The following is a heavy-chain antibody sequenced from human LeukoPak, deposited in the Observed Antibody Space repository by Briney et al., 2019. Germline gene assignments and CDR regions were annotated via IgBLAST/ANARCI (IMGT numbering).Heavy chain of an antibody. CDR1: GGTFSSYA. D-gene: IGHD4-23*01. Sequence: SVKVSCKASGGTFSSYAISWVRQAPGQGLEWMGRIIPILGIANYAQKFQGRVTITADKSTSTAYMELSSLRSEGTAMYYCARESYSGNPYFDYWGQGTLVTVSS. CDR2: IIPILGIA. V-gene: IGHV1-69*04. CDR3: ARESYSGNPYFDY. J-gene: IGHJ4*02.